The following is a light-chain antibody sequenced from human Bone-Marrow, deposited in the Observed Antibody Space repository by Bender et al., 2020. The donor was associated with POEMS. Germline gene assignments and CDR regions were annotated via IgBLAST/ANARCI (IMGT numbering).Light chain of an antibody. V-gene: IGLV2-8*01. CDR2: EVS. J-gene: IGLJ2*01. CDR1: SSDVGGYNY. CDR3: VAWDDTLNGWV. Sequence: QSALTQPASVSGSPGQSITISCTGTSSDVGGYNYVSWYQQHPGRAPKLMIYEVSKRPSGVPERFSGSKSGNTASLTVSGLQAEDEAHYYCVAWDDTLNGWVFGGGTKLTVL.